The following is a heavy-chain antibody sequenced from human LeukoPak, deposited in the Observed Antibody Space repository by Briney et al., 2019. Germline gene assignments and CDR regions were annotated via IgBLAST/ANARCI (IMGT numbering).Heavy chain of an antibody. V-gene: IGHV3-48*01. J-gene: IGHJ4*02. CDR2: ISSSSSTI. Sequence: GGSLRLSCAASGFTFSSYGMSWVRQAPGRGLEWVSYISSSSSTIYYADSVKGRFTISRDNAKNSVYLQMNSLRAEDTAVYYCARDHDSSSCPYFDYWGQGTLVTVSS. D-gene: IGHD6-13*01. CDR1: GFTFSSYG. CDR3: ARDHDSSSCPYFDY.